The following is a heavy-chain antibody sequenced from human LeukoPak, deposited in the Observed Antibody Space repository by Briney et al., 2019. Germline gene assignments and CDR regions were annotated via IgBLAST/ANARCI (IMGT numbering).Heavy chain of an antibody. CDR1: GFTFSSYW. D-gene: IGHD3-10*01. Sequence: GGSLRLSCAASGFTFSSYWMSRVRQAPGKGLEWVDNIKQDGSEKYYVDSVKGRFTSSRDNAKNSLYLQMNSLRADDTAVYYCAALWFGELVFDYWGQGTLVTVSS. CDR2: IKQDGSEK. J-gene: IGHJ4*02. CDR3: AALWFGELVFDY. V-gene: IGHV3-7*01.